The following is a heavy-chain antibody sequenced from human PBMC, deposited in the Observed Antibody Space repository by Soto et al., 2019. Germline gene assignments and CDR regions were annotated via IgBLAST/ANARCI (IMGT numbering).Heavy chain of an antibody. Sequence: QVQLVESGGGVVQPGRSLRLSCAASGFTFSSYGMHWVRQAPGKGLEWVAVISYDGSNKYYADSVKGRFTISRDNSKNTLYLQMNSLRAEDTAVYYCAKLVADDGSDYWGQGTLVTVSS. CDR1: GFTFSSYG. CDR3: AKLVADDGSDY. J-gene: IGHJ4*02. CDR2: ISYDGSNK. D-gene: IGHD6-19*01. V-gene: IGHV3-30*18.